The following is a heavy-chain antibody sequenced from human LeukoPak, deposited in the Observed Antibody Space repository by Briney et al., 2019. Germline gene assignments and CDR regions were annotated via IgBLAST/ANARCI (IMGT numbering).Heavy chain of an antibody. D-gene: IGHD3-22*01. CDR2: ISAYNGNT. V-gene: IGHV1-18*01. CDR1: GYTFTSYG. CDR3: ARTYYYDSSGFLFDC. Sequence: ASVKVSCKASGYTFTSYGISWVRQAPGQGLEWMGWISAYNGNTNYAQKLQGRVTMTTDTSTNTAYMELRSLRSDDTAVYYCARTYYYDSSGFLFDCWGQGTLVTVSS. J-gene: IGHJ4*02.